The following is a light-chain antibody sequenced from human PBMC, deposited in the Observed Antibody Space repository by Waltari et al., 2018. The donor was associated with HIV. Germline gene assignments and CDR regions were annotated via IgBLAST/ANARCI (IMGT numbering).Light chain of an antibody. CDR3: QQYYSSPYT. CDR1: QSVLYNSNNKTY. CDR2: WAS. Sequence: DIVMTQSPDSLAVSLGERATINCKSSQSVLYNSNNKTYLAWYQQKPGQPPKLLIYWASTRESGVPDRFSGSGSGTQFTLTISSLQAEDVSVYYCQQYYSSPYTFGQGTKLEI. V-gene: IGKV4-1*01. J-gene: IGKJ2*01.